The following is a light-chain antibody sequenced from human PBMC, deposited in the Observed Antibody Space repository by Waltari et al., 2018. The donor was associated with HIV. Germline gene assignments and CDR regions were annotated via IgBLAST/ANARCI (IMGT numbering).Light chain of an antibody. J-gene: IGLJ3*02. CDR3: HSYDSSLDGWV. Sequence: QSVLTQPPSVSGAPGQRVTISCTGSSSNIGADYHVNWYQQLPGTAPKLLIYGYNNRPSGVPDRFSASKSGTSASLAITGLQAEDEADYYCHSYDSSLDGWVFGGGTKLTVL. CDR2: GYN. V-gene: IGLV1-40*01. CDR1: SSNIGADYH.